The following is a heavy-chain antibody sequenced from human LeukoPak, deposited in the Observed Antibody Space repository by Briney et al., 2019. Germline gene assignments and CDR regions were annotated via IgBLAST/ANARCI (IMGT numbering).Heavy chain of an antibody. J-gene: IGHJ4*02. V-gene: IGHV4-59*01. Sequence: KTSETLSLTCTVSGGSISSYYWSWIRQPAGKGLEGIGYIYYSGSTNYNPSLKSRVTISVDTSKNQFSLKLSSVTAADTAVYYCARAVAGGPAPFDYWGQGTLVTVSS. CDR3: ARAVAGGPAPFDY. CDR1: GGSISSYY. CDR2: IYYSGST. D-gene: IGHD6-19*01.